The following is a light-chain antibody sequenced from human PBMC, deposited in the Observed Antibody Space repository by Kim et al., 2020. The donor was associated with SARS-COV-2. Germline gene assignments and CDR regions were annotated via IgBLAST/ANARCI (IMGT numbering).Light chain of an antibody. CDR2: GTS. Sequence: LSPGERAPLSCRASQSITGIYLAWYQQRPGQAPRLLIYGTSNRATGIPDRFSGSGSGTDFTLTISRLEPEDFALFYCQQYGTSLYTFGQGTKLEIK. CDR1: QSITGIY. CDR3: QQYGTSLYT. J-gene: IGKJ2*01. V-gene: IGKV3-20*01.